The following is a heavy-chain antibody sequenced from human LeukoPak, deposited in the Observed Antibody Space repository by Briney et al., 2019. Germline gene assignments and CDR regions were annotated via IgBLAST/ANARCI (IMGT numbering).Heavy chain of an antibody. J-gene: IGHJ5*02. CDR1: GFSISNYW. CDR2: IKGDGSEK. D-gene: IGHD6-19*01. V-gene: IGHV3-7*01. Sequence: GESLRLSCAASGFSISNYWMTWVRQAPGKGLECVANIKGDGSEKNYVDSVKGRFTISRDNAKNTLYLQMNSLRAEDTAVYYCVRQAGVSWGQGTPVTVSS. CDR3: VRQAGVS.